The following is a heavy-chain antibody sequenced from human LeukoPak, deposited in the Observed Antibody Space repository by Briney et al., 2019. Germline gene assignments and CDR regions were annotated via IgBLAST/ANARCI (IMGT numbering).Heavy chain of an antibody. J-gene: IGHJ4*02. CDR2: IIPTFDTP. V-gene: IGHV1-69*05. Sequence: ASVKVSCKASGYTFTSYDINWVRQAPGLGLEWMGAIIPTFDTPNYAQKIQGRVTITTDESTSTAYMELSSLRSEDTAMYYCAKGAAYGDTWGQGTLVTVSS. D-gene: IGHD4-17*01. CDR3: AKGAAYGDT. CDR1: GYTFTSYD.